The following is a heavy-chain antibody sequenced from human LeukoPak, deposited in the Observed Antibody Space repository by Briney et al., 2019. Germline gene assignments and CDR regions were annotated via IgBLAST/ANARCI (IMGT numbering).Heavy chain of an antibody. D-gene: IGHD5-24*01. CDR2: IYYSGST. CDR1: GGSISSGDYY. Sequence: PSETLSLTCTVSGGSISSGDYYWSWIRQPPGKGLEWIGYIYYSGSTYYDPSLKSRVTISVDRSKNQFSLKLSSVTAADTAVYYCARDRRNRDGSMDYWGQGTLVTVSS. CDR3: ARDRRNRDGSMDY. V-gene: IGHV4-30-4*08. J-gene: IGHJ4*02.